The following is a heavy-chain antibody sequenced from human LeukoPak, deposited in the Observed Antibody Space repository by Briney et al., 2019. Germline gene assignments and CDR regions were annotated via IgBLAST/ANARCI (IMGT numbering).Heavy chain of an antibody. CDR1: GGSISSYY. Sequence: ASETLSLTCTVSGGSISSYYWSWIRRPPGKGLEWIGYIYYSGSTNYNPSLKSRVTISVDSSKNQFSLKLSSVTAADTAVYYCARSSSSWPFDYWGQGTLVTVSS. CDR2: IYYSGST. CDR3: ARSSSSWPFDY. J-gene: IGHJ4*02. V-gene: IGHV4-59*01. D-gene: IGHD6-13*01.